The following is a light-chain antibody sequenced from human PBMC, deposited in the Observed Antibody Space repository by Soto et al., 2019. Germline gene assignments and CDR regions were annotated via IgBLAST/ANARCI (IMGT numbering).Light chain of an antibody. J-gene: IGKJ1*01. CDR2: DAS. V-gene: IGKV1-5*01. Sequence: DFQMTQSPSTLSASVGDRVTITCRASQNIRSRLAWFQQKPGKAPKLLIYDASSLESGVPHRFSGSGSGTDFTLTSSRLQTDDFSTYYCQQNLRSCTFGQGTKVE. CDR1: QNIRSR. CDR3: QQNLRSCT.